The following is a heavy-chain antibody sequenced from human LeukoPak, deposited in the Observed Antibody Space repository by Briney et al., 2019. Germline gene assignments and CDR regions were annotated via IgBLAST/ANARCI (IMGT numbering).Heavy chain of an antibody. CDR3: ARRRTTGDDDAFDI. J-gene: IGHJ3*02. CDR1: GFTFSSYS. Sequence: PGGSLRLSCAASGFTFSSYSMNWVRQAPGKGLEWVSSISSSSSYIYYADSVKGRFTISRDNAKNSLYLQMNSLRAEDTAVYYCARRRTTGDDDAFDIWGQGTMVTVSS. V-gene: IGHV3-21*01. CDR2: ISSSSSYI. D-gene: IGHD1-1*01.